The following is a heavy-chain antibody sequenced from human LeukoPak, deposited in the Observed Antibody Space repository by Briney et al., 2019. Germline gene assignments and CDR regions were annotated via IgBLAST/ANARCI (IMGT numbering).Heavy chain of an antibody. CDR2: IHYSGST. J-gene: IGHJ4*02. Sequence: SETLSLTCAVSGGSISSYYWSWIRQPPGRGLEWIGSIHYSGSTSYNSSLKSRVTISIDTSKNQFSLKLSSVTPADTAVYYCARQVYSSSWSYYFEYWGQGFLVTVSS. CDR1: GGSISSYY. CDR3: ARQVYSSSWSYYFEY. V-gene: IGHV4-59*01. D-gene: IGHD6-13*01.